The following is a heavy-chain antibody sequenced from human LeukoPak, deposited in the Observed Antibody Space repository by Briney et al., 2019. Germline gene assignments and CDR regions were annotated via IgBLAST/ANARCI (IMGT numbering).Heavy chain of an antibody. V-gene: IGHV4-59*01. CDR1: GGSISNYH. CDR3: ARGRYCSADICSGGDAFDI. D-gene: IGHD2-15*01. J-gene: IGHJ3*02. Sequence: SETLSLTCTASGGSISNYHWSWIRQPPGKGLEWIAYIYSTGSTNYNPSLKSRVTLSVDTSKYQFSLELSSVTAADTAVYYCARGRYCSADICSGGDAFDIWGQGTMVSVSS. CDR2: IYSTGST.